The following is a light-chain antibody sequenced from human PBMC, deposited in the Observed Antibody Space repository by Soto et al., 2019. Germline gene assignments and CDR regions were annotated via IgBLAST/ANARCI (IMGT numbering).Light chain of an antibody. Sequence: EIVLTQSPGTLSLSPGGRATLSCRASQSINNRYLAWYQQKPGQAPRLLIYAASSRATGIPDRFSGSGSGTDFTLTISRLEPEDFAVYYCQQFGSSPGCTFGPGTKVDIK. CDR1: QSINNRY. J-gene: IGKJ3*01. V-gene: IGKV3-20*01. CDR3: QQFGSSPGCT. CDR2: AAS.